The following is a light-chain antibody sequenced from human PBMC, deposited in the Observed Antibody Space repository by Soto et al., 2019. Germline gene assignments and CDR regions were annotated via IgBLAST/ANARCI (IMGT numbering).Light chain of an antibody. CDR1: QSVSSY. CDR2: DAS. CDR3: QQRSNWPPLT. V-gene: IGKV3-11*01. J-gene: IGKJ4*01. Sequence: EIVLTQSPATLSLSPGERATLSCRASQSVSSYLAWYQQKPGQAPRLLIYDASNRATGIPARFSGSGSGTDFTLTISSLEPEDCAVYYCQQRSNWPPLTFGGGTKVAIK.